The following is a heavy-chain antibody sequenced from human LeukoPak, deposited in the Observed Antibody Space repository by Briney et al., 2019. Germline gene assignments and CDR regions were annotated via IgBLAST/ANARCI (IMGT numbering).Heavy chain of an antibody. CDR2: INTDGSDA. D-gene: IGHD2-15*01. V-gene: IGHV3-74*01. CDR3: ARVVEGILDY. CDR1: GFTFSDTW. Sequence: GGSLRLSCAASGFTFSDTWMHWVRQAPGKGLMWVARINTDGSDAVYAGSVKGRFTISRDNAKNSLYLQMNSLRAEDTAVYYCARVVEGILDYWGQGTLVTVSS. J-gene: IGHJ4*02.